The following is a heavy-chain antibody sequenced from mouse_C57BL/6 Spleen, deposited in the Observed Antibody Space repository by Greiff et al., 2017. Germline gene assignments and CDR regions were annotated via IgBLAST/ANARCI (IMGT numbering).Heavy chain of an antibody. CDR1: GYAFSSYW. D-gene: IGHD1-1*01. Sequence: QVQLKQSGAELVKPGASVKISCKASGYAFSSYWMNWVKQRPGKGLEWIGQIYPGDGDTNYNGKFKGKATLTADKSSRTAYMQLSSLTSEDSAVYFCARAVITTVVATPYYAMDYWGQGTSVTVSS. J-gene: IGHJ4*01. V-gene: IGHV1-80*01. CDR2: IYPGDGDT. CDR3: ARAVITTVVATPYYAMDY.